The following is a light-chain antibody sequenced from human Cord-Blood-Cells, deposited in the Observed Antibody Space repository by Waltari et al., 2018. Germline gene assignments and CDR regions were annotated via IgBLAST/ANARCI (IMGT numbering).Light chain of an antibody. V-gene: IGLV2-23*01. CDR2: EGS. J-gene: IGLJ1*01. Sequence: QSALTQPASVSGSPGQSITISCTGTSSEDGCYNIVPWYQQHPATAPKLMIYEGSKRPSGVSNRFSGSKSGNTASLTISGLQAEDEADYYCCSYAGSSTYVFGTGTKVTVL. CDR3: CSYAGSSTYV. CDR1: SSEDGCYNI.